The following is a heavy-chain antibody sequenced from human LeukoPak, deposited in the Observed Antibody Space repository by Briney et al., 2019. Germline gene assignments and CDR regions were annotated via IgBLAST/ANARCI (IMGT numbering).Heavy chain of an antibody. CDR2: IYYSGST. Sequence: SETLSLTCTVSGGSISSYYWSWIRQPPGKGLEWIGCIYYSGSTNYNPSFKSRVTISVDTSKNQFSLKLSSVTAADTAVYYCARDSGIAVAATGDYWGQGTLVTVSS. V-gene: IGHV4-59*12. CDR1: GGSISSYY. J-gene: IGHJ4*02. D-gene: IGHD6-19*01. CDR3: ARDSGIAVAATGDY.